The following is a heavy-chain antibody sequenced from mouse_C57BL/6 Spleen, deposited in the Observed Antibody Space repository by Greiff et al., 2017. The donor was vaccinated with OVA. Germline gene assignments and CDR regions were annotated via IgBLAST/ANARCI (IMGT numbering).Heavy chain of an antibody. Sequence: EVKVVESGGGLVKPGGSLKLSCAASGFTFSSYTMSWVRQTPEKRLEWVATISGGGGNTYYPDSVKGRFTISRDNAKNTLYLQMSSLRSEDTALYYCARPYYGSSYGFAYWGQGTLVTVSA. J-gene: IGHJ3*01. CDR3: ARPYYGSSYGFAY. V-gene: IGHV5-9*01. CDR2: ISGGGGNT. CDR1: GFTFSSYT. D-gene: IGHD1-1*01.